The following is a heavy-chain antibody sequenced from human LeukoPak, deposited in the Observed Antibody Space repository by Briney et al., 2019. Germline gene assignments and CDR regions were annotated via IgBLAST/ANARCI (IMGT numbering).Heavy chain of an antibody. CDR1: GGSISSGGYY. CDR2: INHSGST. D-gene: IGHD1-7*01. Sequence: SQTLSLTCTVSGGSISSGGYYWTWIRQPPGKGLEWIGEINHSGSTDYNPSLKSRVTISVDTSKNQFSLKVSSVTAADTAVYYCARPSGTTPFKRFDYWGQGALVTVSS. J-gene: IGHJ4*02. V-gene: IGHV4-30-2*01. CDR3: ARPSGTTPFKRFDY.